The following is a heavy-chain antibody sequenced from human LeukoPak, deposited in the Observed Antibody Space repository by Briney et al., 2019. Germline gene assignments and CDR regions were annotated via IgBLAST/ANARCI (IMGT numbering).Heavy chain of an antibody. D-gene: IGHD2-15*01. V-gene: IGHV3-11*04. CDR3: ARWACSGGSCYSVWWFDP. CDR1: GFTFSDYY. Sequence: GGSLRLSCAASGFTFSDYYMSWIRQAPGKGLEWVSYISSSGSTIYYADSVKGRFTISRDNAENSLYLQMNSLRAEDTAVYYCARWACSGGSCYSVWWFDPWGQGTLVTVSS. CDR2: ISSSGSTI. J-gene: IGHJ5*02.